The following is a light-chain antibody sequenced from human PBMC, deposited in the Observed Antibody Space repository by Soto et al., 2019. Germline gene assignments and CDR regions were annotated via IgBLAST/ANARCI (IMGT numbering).Light chain of an antibody. CDR1: QSISSW. CDR3: LLDFRYFWA. V-gene: IGKV1-5*03. J-gene: IGKJ1*01. CDR2: KAS. Sequence: DIQMTQSPSTLSASVGDRVTITCRASQSISSWLAWYQQKPGKAPKLLIYKASSLESGVPSRFSGSGSGTDFTLTTSSLQPEDFATYYCLLDFRYFWAFGQGTKVDIK.